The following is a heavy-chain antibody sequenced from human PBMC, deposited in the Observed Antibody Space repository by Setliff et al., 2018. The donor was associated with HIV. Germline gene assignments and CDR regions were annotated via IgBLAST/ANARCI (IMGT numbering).Heavy chain of an antibody. CDR2: ISTSGNRI. D-gene: IGHD1-26*01. V-gene: IGHV3-48*03. J-gene: IGHJ4*02. Sequence: SCAASGFTFSSYEMNWVRQAPGKGLEWVSYISTSGNRIHYADSMKGRFTISRDNAKNSLYLQMDSLRAEDTAVYYCAPLVGATGAPSYWGQGTLVTVSS. CDR1: GFTFSSYE. CDR3: APLVGATGAPSY.